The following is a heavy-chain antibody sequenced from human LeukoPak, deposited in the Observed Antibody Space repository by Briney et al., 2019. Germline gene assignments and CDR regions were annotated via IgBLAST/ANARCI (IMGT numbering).Heavy chain of an antibody. CDR3: ARAKTDSSSWYLIDY. Sequence: SVKVSCKASGGTFSSYAISWVRQAPGQGLEWMGGIIPIFGTANYALKFQGRVTITADESTSTAYMELSSLRSEDTAVYYCARAKTDSSSWYLIDYWGQGTLVTVSS. J-gene: IGHJ4*02. D-gene: IGHD6-13*01. CDR2: IIPIFGTA. V-gene: IGHV1-69*13. CDR1: GGTFSSYA.